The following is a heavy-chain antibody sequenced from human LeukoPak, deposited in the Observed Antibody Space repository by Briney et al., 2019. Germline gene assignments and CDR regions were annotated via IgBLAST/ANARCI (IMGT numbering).Heavy chain of an antibody. CDR1: GFSFSNYA. V-gene: IGHV3-23*01. J-gene: IGHJ4*02. CDR2: ISANGDTT. CDR3: VKDFWPARDGGGYYSPFEY. Sequence: GGSLRLSCAASGFSFSNYAMNWVRQAPGKGLEWVSGISANGDTTYYVDSVRGRFTISRDNSKNSVFLQMNSLRDADTAVYYCVKDFWPARDGGGYYSPFEYWGEGTLVTVSS. D-gene: IGHD3-22*01.